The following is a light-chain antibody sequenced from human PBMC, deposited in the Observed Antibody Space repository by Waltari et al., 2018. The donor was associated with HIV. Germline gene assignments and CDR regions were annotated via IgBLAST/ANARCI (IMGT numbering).Light chain of an antibody. J-gene: IGLJ2*01. V-gene: IGLV2-14*01. CDR1: SSDVGGYNY. Sequence: QSALTQPASVSGSPGQSITISCTGTSSDVGGYNYGSWYQQHPGKAPKLIIYDVSKRPSGVSNRFSGSKSGNTASLTISGLQAEDEADYYCSSYTSSSAVVFGGGTKLTVL. CDR3: SSYTSSSAVV. CDR2: DVS.